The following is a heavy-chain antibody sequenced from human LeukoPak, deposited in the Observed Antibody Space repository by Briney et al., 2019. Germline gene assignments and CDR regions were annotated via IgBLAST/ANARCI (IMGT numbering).Heavy chain of an antibody. V-gene: IGHV4-59*08. J-gene: IGHJ4*02. CDR3: ARHGSHTPVDY. D-gene: IGHD2-2*02. CDR2: IYDSAST. Sequence: TSETLSLTCSASGVSISSYYWSWIRQPPGKGLEWIGYIYDSASTNYNPSLKSRVTISVDTSKNQFSLKLSSVTAADTAVYYCARHGSHTPVDYWGQGTLVTVSS. CDR1: GVSISSYY.